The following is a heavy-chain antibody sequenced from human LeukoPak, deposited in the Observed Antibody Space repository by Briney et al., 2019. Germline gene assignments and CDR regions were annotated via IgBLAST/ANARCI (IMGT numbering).Heavy chain of an antibody. CDR3: AARYCSGGSCYSDYYYGMDV. Sequence: SVKVSCKASGFTFTSSAVQWVRQARGQRLEWIGWIVVGSGNTNYAQKFQERVTITRDMSTSTAYMELSSLRSEDTAVYYCAARYCSGGSCYSDYYYGMDVWGKGTTVTVSS. V-gene: IGHV1-58*01. CDR2: IVVGSGNT. J-gene: IGHJ6*04. D-gene: IGHD2-15*01. CDR1: GFTFTSSA.